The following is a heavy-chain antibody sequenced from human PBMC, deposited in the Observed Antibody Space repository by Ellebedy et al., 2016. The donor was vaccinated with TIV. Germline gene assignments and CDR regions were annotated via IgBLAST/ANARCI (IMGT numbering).Heavy chain of an antibody. CDR1: GGSFSGYY. CDR3: ARQLVAAAADWFDP. J-gene: IGHJ5*02. CDR2: INHSGST. V-gene: IGHV4-34*01. D-gene: IGHD6-13*01. Sequence: SETLSLXCAVYGGSFSGYYWSWIRQPPGKGLEWIGEINHSGSTNYNPSLKSRVTISVDTSKNQFSLKLSSVTAADTAVYYCARQLVAAAADWFDPWGQGTLVTVSS.